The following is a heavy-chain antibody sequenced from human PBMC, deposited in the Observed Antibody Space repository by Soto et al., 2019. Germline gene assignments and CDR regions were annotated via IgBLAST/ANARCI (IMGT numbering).Heavy chain of an antibody. CDR3: VRRHVSATGIDWFDP. CDR1: GYTFTSYG. D-gene: IGHD6-13*01. CDR2: INAANGDT. V-gene: IGHV1-3*01. Sequence: ASVKVSCKASGYTFTSYGIHWVRQAPGQRLEWMGWINAANGDTIYSPKFQGRVTITRDASASTAYMELSSLRSEDTALYYCVRRHVSATGIDWFDPWGQGTLVTVSS. J-gene: IGHJ5*02.